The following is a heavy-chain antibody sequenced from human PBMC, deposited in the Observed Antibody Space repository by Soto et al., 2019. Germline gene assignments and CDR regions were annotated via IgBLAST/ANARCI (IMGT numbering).Heavy chain of an antibody. J-gene: IGHJ6*04. CDR2: MNPNSGNT. CDR3: AREQGAVPLYGMDV. D-gene: IGHD1-26*01. Sequence: ASVKVSCKASGYTFTSYDINWVRQATGQGLEWMGWMNPNSGNTGYAQKFQGRVTMTRNTSISTAYMELSSLRSEDTAVYYCAREQGAVPLYGMDVWGKGTTVPVSS. V-gene: IGHV1-8*01. CDR1: GYTFTSYD.